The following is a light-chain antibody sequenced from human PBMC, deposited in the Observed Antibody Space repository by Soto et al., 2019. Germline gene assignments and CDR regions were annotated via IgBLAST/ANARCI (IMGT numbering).Light chain of an antibody. CDR3: SSYTGSSTKL. CDR2: DVS. V-gene: IGLV2-14*03. J-gene: IGLJ2*01. Sequence: QSALTQPASVSGSPGQSITISCTGTSSDVGGYNYVSWYQQHPGKAPKLMIYDVSSRPSGVSSRFSGSESGHTASLTISGLQPADEGDYYCSSYTGSSTKLFGGGTKLTVL. CDR1: SSDVGGYNY.